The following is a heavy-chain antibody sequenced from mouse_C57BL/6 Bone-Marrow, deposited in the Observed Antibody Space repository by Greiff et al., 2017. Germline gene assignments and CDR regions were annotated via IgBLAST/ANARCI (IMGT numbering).Heavy chain of an antibody. CDR2: IYPSDSET. CDR3: AIYSNYGY. J-gene: IGHJ2*01. V-gene: IGHV1-61*01. D-gene: IGHD2-5*01. CDR1: GYTFTSYW. Sequence: VQLQQPGAELVRPGSSVKLSCKASGYTFTSYWMDWVKQRPGQGLEWIGNIYPSDSETHYNQKFKDKATLTVDKSSSTAYMQLSSLTSEDSAVYYCAIYSNYGYWGQGTTLTVSS.